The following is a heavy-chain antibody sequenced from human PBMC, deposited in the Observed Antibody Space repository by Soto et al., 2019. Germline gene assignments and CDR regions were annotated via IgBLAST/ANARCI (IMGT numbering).Heavy chain of an antibody. J-gene: IGHJ6*02. CDR1: GYTFTSYY. Sequence: ASVKVSCKASGYTFTSYYMHWVRQAPGQGLEWMGIINPSGGSTSYAQKFQGRVTMTRDTSTSTVYMELSSLRSEDTAVYYCARDLNSGGWSTDYYGMDVWGQGTTVTVS. CDR3: ARDLNSGGWSTDYYGMDV. D-gene: IGHD6-19*01. CDR2: INPSGGST. V-gene: IGHV1-46*01.